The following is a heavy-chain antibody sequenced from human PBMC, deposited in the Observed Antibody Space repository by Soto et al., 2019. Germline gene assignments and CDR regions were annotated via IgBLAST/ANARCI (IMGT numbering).Heavy chain of an antibody. Sequence: GSGPTLVNPTQTLTLTCTFSGFSLSTSGVGVGWIRQPPGKALEWLALIYWNDDKRYSPSLKSRLTITKDTSKNQVVLTMTNMDPVDTATYYCAHTRIAVAGTGAEYFQHWGQGTLVTVSS. D-gene: IGHD6-19*01. CDR2: IYWNDDK. J-gene: IGHJ1*01. CDR3: AHTRIAVAGTGAEYFQH. V-gene: IGHV2-5*01. CDR1: GFSLSTSGVG.